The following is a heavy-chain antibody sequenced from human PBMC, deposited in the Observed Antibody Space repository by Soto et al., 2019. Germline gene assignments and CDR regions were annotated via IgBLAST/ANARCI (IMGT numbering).Heavy chain of an antibody. Sequence: QVQLQESGPGVVKPSGTLSLTCAVSGGSVSSDYWWSWVRLPPGKGLEWIGEIYHSGRTNYNPSLESRVTISLAKSKNQLSLILNSVTAADTDVYYCARDRPSYGRNFDYWGQGTLVTVSS. CDR1: GGSVSSDYW. V-gene: IGHV4-4*02. CDR2: IYHSGRT. CDR3: ARDRPSYGRNFDY. D-gene: IGHD1-26*01. J-gene: IGHJ4*02.